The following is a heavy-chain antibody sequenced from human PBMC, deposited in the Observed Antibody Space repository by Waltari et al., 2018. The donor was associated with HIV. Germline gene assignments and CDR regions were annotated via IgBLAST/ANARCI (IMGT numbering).Heavy chain of an antibody. CDR2: ISWNSGSI. Sequence: EVQLVESGGGLVQPGRSLRLSCAASGFTFDDYAMHWVRQAPGKGLEWVSGISWNSGSIGYADSVKGRFTISRDNAKNSLYLQMNSLRVEDTALYYCAKGGTYGDYVAPFEYWGQGTLVTVSS. CDR3: AKGGTYGDYVAPFEY. CDR1: GFTFDDYA. D-gene: IGHD4-17*01. V-gene: IGHV3-9*01. J-gene: IGHJ4*02.